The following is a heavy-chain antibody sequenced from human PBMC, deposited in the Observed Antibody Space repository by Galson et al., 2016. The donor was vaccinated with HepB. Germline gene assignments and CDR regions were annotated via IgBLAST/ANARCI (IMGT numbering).Heavy chain of an antibody. Sequence: SVKVSCKASGFTFTAYGISWVRQAPGQGLEWMGWINAYNGNTNYAQSFQGRVTMTTDTSTGTAYMELWNLRSDDTALYYCARVLGGYDFYPWGQGTLVTVSS. CDR1: GFTFTAYG. V-gene: IGHV1-18*01. D-gene: IGHD5-12*01. CDR2: INAYNGNT. CDR3: ARVLGGYDFYP. J-gene: IGHJ5*02.